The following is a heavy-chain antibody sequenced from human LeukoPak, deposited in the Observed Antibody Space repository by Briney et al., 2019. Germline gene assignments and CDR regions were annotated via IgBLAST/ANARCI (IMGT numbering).Heavy chain of an antibody. D-gene: IGHD2-2*01. CDR2: IYYSGST. V-gene: IGHV4-59*11. J-gene: IGHJ4*02. CDR3: ARGYCSSTSCSCYFDY. CDR1: GGSISSHY. Sequence: SETLSLTCTVSGGSISSHYWSWIRQPPGKGLEWIGYIYYSGSTNYNPSLKSRVTISVDTSKNQFSLKLSSVTAADTAVYYCARGYCSSTSCSCYFDYWGQGTLVTVSS.